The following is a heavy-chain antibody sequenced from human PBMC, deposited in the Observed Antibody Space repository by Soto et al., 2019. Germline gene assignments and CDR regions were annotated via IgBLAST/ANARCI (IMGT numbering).Heavy chain of an antibody. CDR1: GGSFSGYY. J-gene: IGHJ6*02. CDR3: ARGRRGANYYYGMDV. V-gene: IGHV4-34*01. Sequence: PSETLSLTCAVYGGSFSGYYWSWIRQPPGKGLEWIGEINHSGSTNYNPSLKSRVTISVDTSKNHFSLKLSSVTAADTAVYYCARGRRGANYYYGMDVWGQGTTVT. CDR2: INHSGST. D-gene: IGHD3-10*01.